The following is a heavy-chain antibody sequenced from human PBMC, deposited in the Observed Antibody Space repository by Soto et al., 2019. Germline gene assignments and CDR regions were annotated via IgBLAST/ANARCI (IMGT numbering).Heavy chain of an antibody. CDR1: GYTFISYG. CDR3: ARHLTKWLTDAFDI. CDR2: ISPYNGNT. D-gene: IGHD5-12*01. J-gene: IGHJ3*02. V-gene: IGHV1-18*01. Sequence: HVQLVQSGAEVKKPGASLKVYCKASGYTFISYGVSWVRQAPGQGLEWLGWISPYNGNTNYAQKFQGRIIMTTDTSTSLVYMDLRSLRTDDTAVYFCARHLTKWLTDAFDIWGQGTMVVVSS.